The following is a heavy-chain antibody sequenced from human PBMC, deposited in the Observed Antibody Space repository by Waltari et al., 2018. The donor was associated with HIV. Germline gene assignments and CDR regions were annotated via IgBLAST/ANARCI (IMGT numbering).Heavy chain of an antibody. V-gene: IGHV1-46*01. CDR2: INPRGGST. J-gene: IGHJ4*02. CDR1: GYTFTSYY. Sequence: QVQLVQSGAEVKKPGASVKVSCKASGYTFTSYYMHWVRQAPGQGLEWMGIINPRGGSTSYAQKFKGRVTMTRDTSTSTVYMELSSLRSEDTAVYYCARVNFGEEGFTAIDYWGQGTLVTVSS. CDR3: ARVNFGEEGFTAIDY. D-gene: IGHD2-21*01.